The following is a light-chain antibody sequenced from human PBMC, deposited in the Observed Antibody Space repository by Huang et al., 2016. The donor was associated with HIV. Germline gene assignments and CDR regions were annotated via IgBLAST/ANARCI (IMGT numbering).Light chain of an antibody. J-gene: IGKJ4*01. CDR1: QSLFFSSNKRSY. Sequence: DIVMTQSPDSLTVSLGERATINCRSSQSLFFSSNKRSYLAWYQKKPGPPPKLVISWASARESGVPDRFSGSGSETHFTLTINSLQAEDVAVYYCQQYYHNPLTFGGGTKVEI. CDR2: WAS. V-gene: IGKV4-1*01. CDR3: QQYYHNPLT.